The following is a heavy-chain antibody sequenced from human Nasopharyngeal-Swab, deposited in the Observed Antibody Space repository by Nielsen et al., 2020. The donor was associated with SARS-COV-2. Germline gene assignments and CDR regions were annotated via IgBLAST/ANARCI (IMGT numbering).Heavy chain of an antibody. CDR2: IGTAGDT. CDR1: GFTFSSYD. D-gene: IGHD3-9*01. V-gene: IGHV3-13*01. Sequence: GESLKISCAASGFTFSSYDMHWVRQATGKGLEWVSAIGTAGDTYYPGSVKGRFTISRENAKNSLYLQMNSLRAEDTAVYYCARGCVLTGPTCNYYGMDVWGQGTTVTVSS. J-gene: IGHJ6*02. CDR3: ARGCVLTGPTCNYYGMDV.